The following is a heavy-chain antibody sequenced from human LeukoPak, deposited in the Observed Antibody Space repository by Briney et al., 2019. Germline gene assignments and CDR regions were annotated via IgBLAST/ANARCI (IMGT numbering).Heavy chain of an antibody. J-gene: IGHJ5*02. CDR2: FDPEDGET. D-gene: IGHD6-13*01. V-gene: IGHV1-24*01. Sequence: ASVKVSCKVSGYTLTELSMHWVRQAPGKGLEWMGGFDPEDGETIYARKFQGRVTMTEDTSTDTAYMELSSLRSEDTAVYYCATEVYSSKTFNWFDPWGQGILVTVSS. CDR3: ATEVYSSKTFNWFDP. CDR1: GYTLTELS.